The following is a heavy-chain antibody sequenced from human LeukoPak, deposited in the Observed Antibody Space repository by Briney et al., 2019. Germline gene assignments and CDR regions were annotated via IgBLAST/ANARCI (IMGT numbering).Heavy chain of an antibody. J-gene: IGHJ4*02. CDR3: YVDSSGWYGTDY. V-gene: IGHV3-21*01. CDR2: ISSSSSYI. Sequence: GGSLRLSCAASGFTFSSYSMNWVRQAPGKGLEWVSSISSSSSYIYYADSVKGRFTISRDNAKNSLYLQMNSLRAEDTAVYYCYVDSSGWYGTDYWGQGTLVTVSS. CDR1: GFTFSSYS. D-gene: IGHD6-13*01.